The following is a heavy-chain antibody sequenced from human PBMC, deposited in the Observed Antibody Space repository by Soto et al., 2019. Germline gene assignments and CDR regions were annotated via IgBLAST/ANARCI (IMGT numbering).Heavy chain of an antibody. V-gene: IGHV6-1*01. CDR2: TYYRSKWYN. J-gene: IGHJ4*02. Sequence: SQTLSLTCAISGDSVSYNSVAWNWIRQSPSRGLEWLGRTYYRSKWYNDYAVSVKSRITINPDTSKNQFSLQLNSVTPEDTAVYYCARAPIRTAVAAEFVYWGQGTLVTVSS. CDR3: ARAPIRTAVAAEFVY. CDR1: GDSVSYNSVA. D-gene: IGHD6-19*01.